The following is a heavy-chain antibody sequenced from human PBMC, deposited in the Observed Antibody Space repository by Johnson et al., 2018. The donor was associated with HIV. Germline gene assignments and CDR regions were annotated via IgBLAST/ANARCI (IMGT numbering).Heavy chain of an antibody. J-gene: IGHJ3*02. D-gene: IGHD2-15*01. CDR2: ITSSGSTI. Sequence: QVQLVESGGGLVKPGGSLRLSCAASGFTFSDYYMSWIRQAPGKGLEWVSYITSSGSTIYYADSVKGRFTISRDNAKNSLYLQMNSLRAEDTAVYYCTKGEWDSRGGSCPDGFDIWGQGTMVIVSS. CDR1: GFTFSDYY. CDR3: TKGEWDSRGGSCPDGFDI. V-gene: IGHV3-11*04.